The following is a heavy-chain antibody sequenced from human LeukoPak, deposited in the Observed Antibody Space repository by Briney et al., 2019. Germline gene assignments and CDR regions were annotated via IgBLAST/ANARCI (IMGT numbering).Heavy chain of an antibody. V-gene: IGHV4-31*03. J-gene: IGHJ3*02. D-gene: IGHD4-17*01. Sequence: SETLSLTCTVSGGSISSGNYYWSWIRQHPGKGLEWIGYIYYSGSTYYNPSLKSRVTISVDTSKNQFSLTLRSVTAADTAVYYCARGGDKTTVTTSRKYPDAFVIWGQGTMVTVSS. CDR2: IYYSGST. CDR1: GGSISSGNYY. CDR3: ARGGDKTTVTTSRKYPDAFVI.